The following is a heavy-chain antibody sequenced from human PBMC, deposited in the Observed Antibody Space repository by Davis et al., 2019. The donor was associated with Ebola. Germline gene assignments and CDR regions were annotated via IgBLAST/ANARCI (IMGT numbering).Heavy chain of an antibody. J-gene: IGHJ5*02. Sequence: PGGSLRLSCAASGFTFSSYWMSWVRQAPGKGLEWVANIKQDGSEKYYVDSVKGRFTISRDNAKNSLYLQMNSLRAEDTAVYYCARDILGGLNWFDPWGQGTLVTVSS. V-gene: IGHV3-7*01. CDR1: GFTFSSYW. CDR2: IKQDGSEK. CDR3: ARDILGGLNWFDP. D-gene: IGHD2-15*01.